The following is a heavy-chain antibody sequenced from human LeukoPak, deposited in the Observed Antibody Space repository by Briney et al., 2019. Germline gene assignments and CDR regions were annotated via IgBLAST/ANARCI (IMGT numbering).Heavy chain of an antibody. CDR2: IYHSGST. Sequence: SETLSLTCAVSGGSISSGGYSWSWIRQPPGKGLEWIGYIYHSGSTYYNPSLKSRVTISVDRSKNQFSLKLSSVTAADTAVYYCASAKYYYGSGSPHFDYWGQGTLVTVSS. CDR1: GGSISSGGYS. CDR3: ASAKYYYGSGSPHFDY. J-gene: IGHJ4*02. V-gene: IGHV4-30-2*01. D-gene: IGHD3-10*01.